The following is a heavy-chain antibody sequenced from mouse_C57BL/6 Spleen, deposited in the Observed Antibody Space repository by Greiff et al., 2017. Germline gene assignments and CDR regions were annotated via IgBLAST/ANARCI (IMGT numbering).Heavy chain of an antibody. CDR2: IYPRDGST. Sequence: VQLQESGPELVKPGASVKLSCKASGYTFTSYDINWVKQRPGQGLEWIGWIYPRDGSTKYNEKFKGKATLTVDTSSSTAYMGLHSLTSEDSAVSFCARADYVGSSFGDFDVWGTGTTVTVSS. V-gene: IGHV1-85*01. J-gene: IGHJ1*03. CDR3: ARADYVGSSFGDFDV. CDR1: GYTFTSYD. D-gene: IGHD1-1*01.